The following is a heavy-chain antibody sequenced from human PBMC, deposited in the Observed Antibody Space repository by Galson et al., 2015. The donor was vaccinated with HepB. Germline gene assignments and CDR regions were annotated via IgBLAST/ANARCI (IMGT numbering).Heavy chain of an antibody. CDR2: IKQDGSEK. Sequence: SLRLSCAASGFTFSSYWMSWVRQAPGKGLEWVANIKQDGSEKYYVDSAEGRFTISRDNAKNSLYLQMNSLRAEDTAVYYCARDSSSWYYYYGMDVWGQGTTVTVSS. CDR1: GFTFSSYW. J-gene: IGHJ6*02. D-gene: IGHD6-13*01. CDR3: ARDSSSWYYYYGMDV. V-gene: IGHV3-7*03.